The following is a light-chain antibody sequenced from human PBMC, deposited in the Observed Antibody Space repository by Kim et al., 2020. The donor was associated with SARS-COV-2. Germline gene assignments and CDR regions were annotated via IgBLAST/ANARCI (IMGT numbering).Light chain of an antibody. CDR3: SSYTTSNTLL. J-gene: IGLJ1*01. V-gene: IGLV2-18*02. Sequence: GQSVPISCTGPSSNVGSYKRVSWYQQPPGTAPKLILYEVTNRPSGVPDRFSGSKSGNTASLTISGLQAEDEADYYCSSYTTSNTLLFGTGTKVTVL. CDR2: EVT. CDR1: SSNVGSYKR.